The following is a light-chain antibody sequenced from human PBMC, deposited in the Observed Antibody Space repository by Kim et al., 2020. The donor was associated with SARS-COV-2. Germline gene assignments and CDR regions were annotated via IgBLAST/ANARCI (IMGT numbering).Light chain of an antibody. CDR2: AAS. J-gene: IGKJ2*01. V-gene: IGKV1-39*01. CDR1: QSITNY. CDR3: QQSYSTPHT. Sequence: DIQMTQSPSSLSASVDRVTITCRASQSITNYLNWYQQIPGKAPKVLIFAASSLQNGIPSRFSGSGSGTDFTLTISSLQPEDFATYYCQQSYSTPHTFGQGTKLEI.